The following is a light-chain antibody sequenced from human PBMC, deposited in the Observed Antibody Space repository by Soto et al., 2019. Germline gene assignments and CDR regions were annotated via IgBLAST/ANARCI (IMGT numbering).Light chain of an antibody. J-gene: IGKJ1*01. Sequence: EIVLTQSPGTLSLSPGERATLSCRASQSVSSSYLAWYQQKPGQAPRLLIYGASSRATGIPDRFSGSGSGTDFTLTISILEPEDFAVYYCQQYGSSHWTFGQGTKVDIK. CDR2: GAS. CDR3: QQYGSSHWT. CDR1: QSVSSSY. V-gene: IGKV3-20*01.